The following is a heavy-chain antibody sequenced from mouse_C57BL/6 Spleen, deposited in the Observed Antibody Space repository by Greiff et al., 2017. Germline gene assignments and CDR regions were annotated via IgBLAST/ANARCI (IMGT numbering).Heavy chain of an antibody. CDR3: ARQMVTTAYAMDY. D-gene: IGHD2-3*01. Sequence: EVNLVESGGDLVKPGGSLKLSCAASGFTFSSYGMSWVRQTPDKRLEWVATISSGGSYTYYPDSVKGRFTISRDNAKNTLYLQMSSLKSEDTAMYYCARQMVTTAYAMDYWGQGTSVTVSS. CDR1: GFTFSSYG. V-gene: IGHV5-6*01. J-gene: IGHJ4*01. CDR2: ISSGGSYT.